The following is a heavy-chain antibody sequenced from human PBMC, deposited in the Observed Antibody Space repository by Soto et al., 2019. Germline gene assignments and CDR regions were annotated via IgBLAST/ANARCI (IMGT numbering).Heavy chain of an antibody. CDR1: GFTFDDYA. V-gene: IGHV3-9*01. Sequence: GGSLRLSCAASGFTFDDYAMHWVRQAPGKGLEWVSGISWNSGSIGYADSVKGRFTISRDNAKNSLYLQMNSLRAEDTALYYCAKDIALRNYAFDIWGQGTMVTVSS. D-gene: IGHD4-4*01. CDR3: AKDIALRNYAFDI. CDR2: ISWNSGSI. J-gene: IGHJ3*02.